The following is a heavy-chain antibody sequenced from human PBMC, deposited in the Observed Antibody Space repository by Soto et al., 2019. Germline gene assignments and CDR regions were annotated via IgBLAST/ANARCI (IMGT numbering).Heavy chain of an antibody. J-gene: IGHJ4*02. CDR1: GFTFSSYA. Sequence: QVQLVESGGGVVQPGRSLRLSCAASGFTFSSYAMHWVRQAPGKGLEGVAVISYDGSKKYYADSVKGRFTISRDNSKNKLYLQMNSLRAEDTAVYYCARDRPAAYSGPFDYWGQGTLVTVSS. CDR3: ARDRPAAYSGPFDY. D-gene: IGHD2-21*01. CDR2: ISYDGSKK. V-gene: IGHV3-30-3*01.